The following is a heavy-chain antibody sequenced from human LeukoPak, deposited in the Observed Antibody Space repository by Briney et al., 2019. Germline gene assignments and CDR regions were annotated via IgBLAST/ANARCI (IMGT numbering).Heavy chain of an antibody. CDR1: GLTVSSNY. CDR2: IYSGGST. V-gene: IGHV3-53*01. CDR3: ARARSGGTDY. D-gene: IGHD2-15*01. Sequence: GGSLRLSCAASGLTVSSNYMSWVRQAPGKGLEWVSVIYSGGSTYYADSVKGRFTISRDNSKNTLYLQTNSLRAEDTAVYYCARARSGGTDYWGQGTLVTVSS. J-gene: IGHJ4*02.